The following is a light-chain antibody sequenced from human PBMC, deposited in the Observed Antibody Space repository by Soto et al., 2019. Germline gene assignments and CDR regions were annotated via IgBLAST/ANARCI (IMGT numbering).Light chain of an antibody. Sequence: IQMTQSPSSLSASVGDGVTLTCRASHTIATYLNWYQQKPGQVPEVLIYGSSRLHVGVPTRLTGSGYGTDFTLTINNLKPEDFAIYYCQQFYYYPHTFGQGTKLEVK. CDR2: GSS. CDR3: QQFYYYPHT. J-gene: IGKJ2*01. CDR1: HTIATY. V-gene: IGKV1-39*01.